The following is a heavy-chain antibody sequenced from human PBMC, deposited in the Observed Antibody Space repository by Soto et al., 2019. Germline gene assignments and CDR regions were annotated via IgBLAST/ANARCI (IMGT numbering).Heavy chain of an antibody. CDR3: ARDGGRWEGDV. D-gene: IGHD1-26*01. J-gene: IGHJ6*02. CDR1: GFTFSSYS. Sequence: GGSLRLSCAASGFTFSSYSMNWVRQAPGKGLEWVSSISSSSSYIYYADSVKGRFTISRDNAKNSLYLQMNSLRAEDTAVYYCARDGGRWEGDVWGQGTTVTVSS. CDR2: ISSSSSYI. V-gene: IGHV3-21*01.